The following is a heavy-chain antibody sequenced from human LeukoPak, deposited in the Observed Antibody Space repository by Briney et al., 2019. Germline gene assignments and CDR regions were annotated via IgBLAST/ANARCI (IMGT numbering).Heavy chain of an antibody. D-gene: IGHD6-19*01. CDR3: AHSGIAVAGVLVGIH. J-gene: IGHJ4*02. CDR1: GFSLSTSGVG. V-gene: IGHV2-5*02. Sequence: SGPTLVKPTQTLTLTCTFSGFSLSTSGVGVGWIRQPPGEALEWLALIYWDDDKRYSPSLKSRLTITKDTSKNQVVLTMTNMDPVDTATYYCAHSGIAVAGVLVGIHWGQGTLVTVSS. CDR2: IYWDDDK.